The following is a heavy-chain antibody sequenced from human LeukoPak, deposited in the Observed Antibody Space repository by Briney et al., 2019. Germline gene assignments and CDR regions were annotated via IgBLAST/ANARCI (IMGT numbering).Heavy chain of an antibody. D-gene: IGHD3-3*01. V-gene: IGHV1-2*02. CDR3: ARDTENLEWLFY. CDR2: INPNSGGT. J-gene: IGHJ4*02. Sequence: ASVKVSCKASGYTFTRYYMHWVRQAPGQGLEWMGWINPNSGGTNYAQKFQGRVTMTRDTSISTAYMELSRLRFDDTAVYYCARDTENLEWLFYWGQGTLVTVSS. CDR1: GYTFTRYY.